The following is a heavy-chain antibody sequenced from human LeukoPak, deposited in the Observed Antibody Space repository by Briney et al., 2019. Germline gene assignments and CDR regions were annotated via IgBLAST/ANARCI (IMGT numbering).Heavy chain of an antibody. V-gene: IGHV1-69*04. CDR3: ARGGPYAMLGYDY. CDR1: GGTFSSYA. D-gene: IGHD2-8*01. Sequence: GASVKVSCKASGGTFSSYAISWVRQAPGQGLEWMGRIIPILGIANYAQKFQGRVTITRNTSISTAYMEPSSLRSEDTAVYYCARGGPYAMLGYDYWGQGTLVTVSS. CDR2: IIPILGIA. J-gene: IGHJ4*02.